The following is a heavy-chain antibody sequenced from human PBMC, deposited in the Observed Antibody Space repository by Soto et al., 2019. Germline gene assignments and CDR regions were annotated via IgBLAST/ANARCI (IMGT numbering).Heavy chain of an antibody. Sequence: QVQLQESGPGLVKPSQTLSLTCTVSGGSISSGGYYWSWIRQHPGKGLEWIGYIYYRGSTYYNPSLNSRVNISVDTSKNQFPLKRSSVTAADTAVYYCARVTVVVVPAAEHFDSWGQRTLVTVSS. J-gene: IGHJ4*02. V-gene: IGHV4-31*03. CDR2: IYYRGST. CDR3: ARVTVVVVPAAEHFDS. CDR1: GGSISSGGYY. D-gene: IGHD2-2*01.